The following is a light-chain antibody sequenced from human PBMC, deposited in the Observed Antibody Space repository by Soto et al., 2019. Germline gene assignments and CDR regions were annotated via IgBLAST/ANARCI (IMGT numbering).Light chain of an antibody. Sequence: EVVLTQSPATLSLSPGERATLSCRASQNVRTFLDWYQQKPGQAPRLLIYGASNRAAGSPARFSGSGSGADFTLAISSQGPEDFAVYYCQQHSRWPPWTVGKGTRVEIQ. CDR2: GAS. CDR3: QQHSRWPPWT. V-gene: IGKV3-11*01. J-gene: IGKJ1*01. CDR1: QNVRTF.